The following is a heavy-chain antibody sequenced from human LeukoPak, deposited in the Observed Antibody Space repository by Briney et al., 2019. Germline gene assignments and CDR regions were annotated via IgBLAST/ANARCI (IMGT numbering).Heavy chain of an antibody. J-gene: IGHJ4*02. CDR1: GYTSIPYY. CDR2: INPNNGDT. Sequence: ASVKVSSKASGYTSIPYYIHCVRQAPGQGLQWMGWINPNNGDTRYAQKFQDRFTITRDTSISTVYMDLSRLGSDDSADYFCARCLAVGHHLLLDYWGQGTPVTVSS. CDR3: ARCLAVGHHLLLDY. V-gene: IGHV1-2*02. D-gene: IGHD1-26*01.